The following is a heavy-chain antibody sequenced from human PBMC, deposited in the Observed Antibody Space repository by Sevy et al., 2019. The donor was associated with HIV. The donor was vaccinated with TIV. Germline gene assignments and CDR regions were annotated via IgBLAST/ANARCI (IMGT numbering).Heavy chain of an antibody. CDR2: IKLDGSEK. V-gene: IGHV3-7*03. D-gene: IGHD1-26*01. Sequence: GGSLRLSCAASGFTFNRYWMSWVRQAPGKGLQWVANIKLDGSEKYYWDSVRGRFTISRDNAKNSLYLQMNSLRAEDTAVYYCARDCNSATCLWGLDVWGLGTTVTVSS. CDR1: GFTFNRYW. J-gene: IGHJ6*02. CDR3: ARDCNSATCLWGLDV.